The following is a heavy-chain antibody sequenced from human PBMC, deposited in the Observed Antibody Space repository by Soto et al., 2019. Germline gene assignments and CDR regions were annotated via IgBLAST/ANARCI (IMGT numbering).Heavy chain of an antibody. CDR2: INHSGST. CDR3: ARGPLQIVVPAAVHFDY. V-gene: IGHV4-34*01. Sequence: QVQLQQWGAGLLKPSETLSLTCAVYGGSFSGYYWSWIRQPPGKGLEGIGEINHSGSTNYNPSLKSRVTISVDTSKNQFSLKLSSVTAADTAVYYCARGPLQIVVPAAVHFDYWGQGTLVTVSS. CDR1: GGSFSGYY. D-gene: IGHD2-2*01. J-gene: IGHJ4*02.